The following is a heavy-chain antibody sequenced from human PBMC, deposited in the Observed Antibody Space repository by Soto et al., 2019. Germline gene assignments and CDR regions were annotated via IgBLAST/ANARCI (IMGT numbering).Heavy chain of an antibody. J-gene: IGHJ6*02. CDR1: GGTFSSYA. CDR2: IIPIFGTA. CDR3: AGIGYCSSTSCYRSGKGMDV. V-gene: IGHV1-69*06. Sequence: GASVKVSCKASGGTFSSYAISWVRQAPGQGLEWMGGIIPIFGTANYAQKFQGRVTITADKSTSTAYMELSSLRSEDTAVYYCAGIGYCSSTSCYRSGKGMDVWGQGTTVTVSS. D-gene: IGHD2-2*01.